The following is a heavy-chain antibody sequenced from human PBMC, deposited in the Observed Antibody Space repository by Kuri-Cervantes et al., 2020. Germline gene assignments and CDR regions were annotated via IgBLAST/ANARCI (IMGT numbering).Heavy chain of an antibody. CDR2: INHSGST. Sequence: ESLKISCAVYGGSFSGYYWSWIRQPPGKGLEWIGEINHSGSTNYNPSLKSRVTISVDTSKNQFSLKLSSVTAADTAVYYCATIATAPPFDYWGQGTLVTVSS. CDR3: ATIATAPPFDY. CDR1: GGSFSGYY. J-gene: IGHJ4*02. D-gene: IGHD6-13*01. V-gene: IGHV4-34*01.